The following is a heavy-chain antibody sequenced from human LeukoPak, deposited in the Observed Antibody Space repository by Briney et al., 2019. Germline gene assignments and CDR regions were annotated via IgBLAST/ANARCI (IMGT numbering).Heavy chain of an antibody. V-gene: IGHV3-49*04. CDR1: GFTFSDYY. J-gene: IGHJ6*03. Sequence: GGSLRLSCAASGFTFSDYYMSWVRQAPGKGLEWVGFIRSRAYGATTEYAASVKGRFTISRDDSKSIAFLQVNSLKTEDTAVYYCSRADYYGSGSPISLDVWGKGTTVTVS. CDR2: IRSRAYGATT. D-gene: IGHD3-10*01. CDR3: SRADYYGSGSPISLDV.